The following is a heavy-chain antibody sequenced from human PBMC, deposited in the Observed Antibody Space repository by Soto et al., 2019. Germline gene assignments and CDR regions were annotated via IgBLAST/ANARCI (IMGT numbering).Heavy chain of an antibody. Sequence: ASVKVSCKASGYRFTDYGINWVRQAPGQGLEWIGWISAYNGKTNYAQKVQGRVTMTTDTSTTTAYMELRRLRSDDTATYYCARRYGDPSSAAGFDFWGQGTLVTVSS. CDR3: ARRYGDPSSAAGFDF. CDR1: GYRFTDYG. V-gene: IGHV1-18*01. D-gene: IGHD4-17*01. CDR2: ISAYNGKT. J-gene: IGHJ4*02.